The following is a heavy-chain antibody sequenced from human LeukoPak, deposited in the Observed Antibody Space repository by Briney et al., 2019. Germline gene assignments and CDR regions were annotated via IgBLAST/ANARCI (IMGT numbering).Heavy chain of an antibody. V-gene: IGHV4-34*01. Sequence: PSETLSLTCAVYGGSFSGYYWSWIRQPPGKGLEWIGEINHSGSTNCNPSLKSRVTISVDTSKNQFPLKLSSVTAADTAVYYCARFRYYYDSSGYYYVGFFDYWGQGTLVTVSS. CDR1: GGSFSGYY. D-gene: IGHD3-22*01. CDR3: ARFRYYYDSSGYYYVGFFDY. J-gene: IGHJ4*02. CDR2: INHSGST.